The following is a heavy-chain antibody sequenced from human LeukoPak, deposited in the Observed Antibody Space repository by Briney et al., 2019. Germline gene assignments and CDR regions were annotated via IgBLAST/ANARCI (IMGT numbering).Heavy chain of an antibody. CDR3: AKDNIAVAGPDYYFDY. V-gene: IGHV3-23*01. J-gene: IGHJ4*02. CDR1: GFTFSSYA. Sequence: GGSLRLSCAASGFTFSSYAMSWVRQAPGKGLEWVSAISGSGGSTYYADSVKGRFTISRDNPKNTLYLQMNSLRAEDTAVYYCAKDNIAVAGPDYYFDYWGQGTLVTVSS. CDR2: ISGSGGST. D-gene: IGHD6-19*01.